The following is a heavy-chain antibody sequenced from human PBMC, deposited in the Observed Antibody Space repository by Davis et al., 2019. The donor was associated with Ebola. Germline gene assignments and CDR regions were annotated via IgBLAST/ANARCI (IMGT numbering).Heavy chain of an antibody. J-gene: IGHJ6*02. CDR2: IYYSGST. V-gene: IGHV4-34*01. CDR3: ARESRGRYYYYGMDV. CDR1: GGSFSGYY. D-gene: IGHD2-2*01. Sequence: MPSETLSLTCAVYGGSFSGYYWSWIRQPPGKGLEWLGSIYYSGSTYYNPSLKSRVTISVDTSKNQFSLKLSSVTAADTAVYYCARESRGRYYYYGMDVWGQGTTVTVSS.